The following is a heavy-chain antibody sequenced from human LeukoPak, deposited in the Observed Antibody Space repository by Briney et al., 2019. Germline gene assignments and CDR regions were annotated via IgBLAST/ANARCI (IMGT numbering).Heavy chain of an antibody. Sequence: ASVKVSCKASGYTFTSYGISWVRQAPGQGLEWMGWISAYNGNTNYAQKLQGRVTMTTDTSTSTAYMELRSLRSDDTAVYYCARSSKLTGDYDYVWGSYRSPLRYWGQGTLVTVSS. D-gene: IGHD3-16*02. CDR3: ARSSKLTGDYDYVWGSYRSPLRY. J-gene: IGHJ4*02. CDR1: GYTFTSYG. V-gene: IGHV1-18*01. CDR2: ISAYNGNT.